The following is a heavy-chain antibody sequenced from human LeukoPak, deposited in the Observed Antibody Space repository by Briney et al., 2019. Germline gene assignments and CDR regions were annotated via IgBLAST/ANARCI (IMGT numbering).Heavy chain of an antibody. D-gene: IGHD4-17*01. CDR2: IFWDDDK. CDR1: GFSLSTSGVG. J-gene: IGHJ4*02. Sequence: SGPTLVNPTQTLTLTCTFSGFSLSTSGVGVGWIRQPPGKALEWLALIFWDDDKRYSPSLKSRLTITKDTSKNQGALTMTNMDPVDTATYYCALRTTVTSFDYWGQGILVTVSS. CDR3: ALRTTVTSFDY. V-gene: IGHV2-5*02.